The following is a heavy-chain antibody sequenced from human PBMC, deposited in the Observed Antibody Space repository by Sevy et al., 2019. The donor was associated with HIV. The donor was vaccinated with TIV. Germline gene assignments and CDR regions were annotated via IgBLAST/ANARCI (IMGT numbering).Heavy chain of an antibody. CDR3: ARPYGSGSWEAFDI. J-gene: IGHJ3*02. CDR1: GFTFSTYT. D-gene: IGHD3-10*01. CDR2: ISSSSNYI. Sequence: GGSLRLSCAASGFTFSTYTMNWVRQAPGKGLEWVASISSSSNYIYYADSLKGRFTISRDNAKNSLYLQMTSLRAEDTALYYCARPYGSGSWEAFDIWGQGTMVTVSS. V-gene: IGHV3-21*01.